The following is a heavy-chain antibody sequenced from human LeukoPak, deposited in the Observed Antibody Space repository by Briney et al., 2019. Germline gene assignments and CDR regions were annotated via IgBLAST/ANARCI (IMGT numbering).Heavy chain of an antibody. D-gene: IGHD5-12*01. Sequence: KASETLSLTCTVTGGSISSISYYWGWIRQSPGKGLEWIGSIYHSGNTYYNQSLKSRVIISVDTSKNQFSLKLSSVTAADTAVYYCARGGYYFDYWGQGTLVTVSS. CDR2: IYHSGNT. CDR1: GGSISSISYY. J-gene: IGHJ4*02. V-gene: IGHV4-39*01. CDR3: ARGGYYFDY.